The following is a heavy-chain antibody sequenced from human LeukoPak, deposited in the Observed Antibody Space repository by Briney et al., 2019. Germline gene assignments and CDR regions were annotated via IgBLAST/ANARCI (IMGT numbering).Heavy chain of an antibody. V-gene: IGHV3-48*02. J-gene: IGHJ4*02. Sequence: GGSLRLSCAASGFTFSTYAMNWVRQAPGKGLEWVSWIYSNSDTIYYADSVKGRFALSRDNAQNSLYLQMTSLRDEDTAVYYCARISGSGSYYGPFDYWGQGTLVTVSS. CDR1: GFTFSTYA. CDR2: IYSNSDTI. CDR3: ARISGSGSYYGPFDY. D-gene: IGHD3-10*01.